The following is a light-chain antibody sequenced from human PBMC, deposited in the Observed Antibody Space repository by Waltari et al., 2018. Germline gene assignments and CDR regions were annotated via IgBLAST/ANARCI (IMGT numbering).Light chain of an antibody. J-gene: IGLJ2*01. CDR2: ADD. Sequence: QSVLTQTPSVSVPPRQTVTIACSGSRSNTATNPVNWYQQVPGKAPKLLVFADDLLPSGVSDRFSGSKSGTSASLAISGLRSEDEGVYFCAAWDDSLKGVLFGGGTKLTVL. CDR3: AAWDDSLKGVL. V-gene: IGLV1-36*01. CDR1: RSNTATNP.